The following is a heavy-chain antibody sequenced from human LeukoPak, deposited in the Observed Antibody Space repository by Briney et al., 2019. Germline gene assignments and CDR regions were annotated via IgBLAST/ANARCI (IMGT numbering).Heavy chain of an antibody. CDR1: GYTFTNYG. Sequence: ASVKVSCKASGYTFTNYGISWVRQAPGQGLEWMGWISAYNGNTKYAQKFQSRVTMTTDTSTNTVNMELRSLRSDDTAVFYCARSGSHNYYYYGMDVWGQGTTVIVPS. D-gene: IGHD1-26*01. CDR2: ISAYNGNT. J-gene: IGHJ6*02. V-gene: IGHV1-18*01. CDR3: ARSGSHNYYYYGMDV.